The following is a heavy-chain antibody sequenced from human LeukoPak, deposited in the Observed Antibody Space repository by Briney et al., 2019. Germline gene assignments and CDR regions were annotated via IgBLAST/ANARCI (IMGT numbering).Heavy chain of an antibody. CDR2: IIPIFGTA. V-gene: IGHV1-69*13. CDR1: GGTFSSYA. J-gene: IGHJ2*01. D-gene: IGHD1-26*01. Sequence: SVKVSCKASGGTFSSYALSWVRQAPGQGLEWMGGIIPIFGTANYAQKFQGRLTITADASTSTAYMELSSLRSEDTALYYCAGSAYGYWYFALWGRGTLVIVSS. CDR3: AGSAYGYWYFAL.